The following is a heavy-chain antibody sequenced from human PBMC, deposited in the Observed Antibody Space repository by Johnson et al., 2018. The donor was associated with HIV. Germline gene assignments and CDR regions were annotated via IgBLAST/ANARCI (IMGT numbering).Heavy chain of an antibody. Sequence: KGRFTISRDNVKNSLYLQMNSLRAEDTAVYFCARDRLYSSGWYGTDAFDIWGQGTMVTVSS. CDR3: ARDRLYSSGWYGTDAFDI. V-gene: IGHV3-11*05. D-gene: IGHD6-19*01. J-gene: IGHJ3*02.